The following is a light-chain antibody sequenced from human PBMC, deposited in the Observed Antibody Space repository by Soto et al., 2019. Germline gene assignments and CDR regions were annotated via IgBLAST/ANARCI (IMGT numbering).Light chain of an antibody. CDR2: DAS. V-gene: IGKV3-15*01. J-gene: IGKJ2*01. CDR3: QESYRTPRT. Sequence: EIVMTQSPATLSVSPGEGATLSCRASQSVRNKLAWYQQKPGQAPRLLIYDASTRATGIPARFSASGSGTEFTLTISSLQPEDFATYYCQESYRTPRTFGQGTRLEI. CDR1: QSVRNK.